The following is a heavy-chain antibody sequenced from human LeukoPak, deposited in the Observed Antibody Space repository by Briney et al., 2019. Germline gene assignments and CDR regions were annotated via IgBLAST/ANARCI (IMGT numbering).Heavy chain of an antibody. V-gene: IGHV3-15*01. J-gene: IGHJ4*02. CDR3: TTYCSSTSCYNHY. CDR1: GFTFSNAW. CDR2: IKSKTDGGTT. D-gene: IGHD2-2*02. Sequence: GGSLRLSCAASGFTFSNAWMSWVRQAPGKGLEWVGRIKSKTDGGTTDYAAPVKGRFTISRDDSKNTLYLQMNSLKTEDTAVYYCTTYCSSTSCYNHYWGQGTLVTVSS.